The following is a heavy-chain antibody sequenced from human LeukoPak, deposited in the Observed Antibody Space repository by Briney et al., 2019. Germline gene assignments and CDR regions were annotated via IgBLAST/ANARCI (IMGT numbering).Heavy chain of an antibody. Sequence: GGSLRLSCAASGFTFSSYAMNWVRQAPGKGLEWVSAIIGSGGTTYYADSVEGRFTTSRDNSKNTLYLQMNSLRAEDTAVYYCATGAHDNGDYVGYWGQGILVTVSS. J-gene: IGHJ4*02. V-gene: IGHV3-23*01. CDR1: GFTFSSYA. CDR2: IIGSGGTT. D-gene: IGHD4-17*01. CDR3: ATGAHDNGDYVGY.